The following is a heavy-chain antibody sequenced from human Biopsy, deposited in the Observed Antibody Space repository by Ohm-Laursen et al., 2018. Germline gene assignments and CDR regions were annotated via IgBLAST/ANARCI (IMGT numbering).Heavy chain of an antibody. J-gene: IGHJ4*02. Sequence: SLRLSCAASGFTFSSFWMSWVRQAPGKGLEWVANIKQDGSEKSYVDSVKGRFTISRDNAKNSLLLQMNRLRVEDTAVYYCARAYSRGDYWGQGTLVTVSS. D-gene: IGHD2-15*01. CDR3: ARAYSRGDY. CDR1: GFTFSSFW. CDR2: IKQDGSEK. V-gene: IGHV3-7*01.